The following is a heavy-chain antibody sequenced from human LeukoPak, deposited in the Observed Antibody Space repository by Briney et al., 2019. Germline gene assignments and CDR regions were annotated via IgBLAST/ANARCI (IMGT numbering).Heavy chain of an antibody. D-gene: IGHD2-2*01. V-gene: IGHV1-18*01. J-gene: IGHJ5*02. Sequence: ASVKVSCKASGYTFTSYGIIWVRQAPGQGLEWVGWISAYNGNTNYAQKLQGRVTMTTETSTSTAYMELKSLISDDTAVCYCARSGCSSTSCYGRFDPWGQGTLVTVSS. CDR3: ARSGCSSTSCYGRFDP. CDR1: GYTFTSYG. CDR2: ISAYNGNT.